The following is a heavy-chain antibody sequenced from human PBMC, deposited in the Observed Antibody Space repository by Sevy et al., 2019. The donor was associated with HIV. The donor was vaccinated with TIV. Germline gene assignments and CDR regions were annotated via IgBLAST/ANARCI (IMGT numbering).Heavy chain of an antibody. J-gene: IGHJ4*02. CDR2: IYYSGST. D-gene: IGHD3-16*01. CDR1: GDSISSGGYY. V-gene: IGHV4-31*03. Sequence: SETLSLTCTVSGDSISSGGYYWSWIRHHPGKGLGWIGYIYYSGSTYYNPSLKSRVTISVDTSKNQFSLELSSVTAADTAVYYCASDQGGSGNFDYWGQGTLVTVSS. CDR3: ASDQGGSGNFDY.